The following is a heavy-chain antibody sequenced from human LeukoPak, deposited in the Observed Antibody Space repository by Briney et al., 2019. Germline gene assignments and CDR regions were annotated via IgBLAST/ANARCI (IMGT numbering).Heavy chain of an antibody. J-gene: IGHJ4*02. D-gene: IGHD5-24*01. CDR3: ARHTHNYGLDY. V-gene: IGHV4-34*01. Sequence: PSETLSLTCAVYGGSFSGYYWSWIRQSPGKGLEWIGEINHRRNINYNPSLKSRVTISADRSKNQFSLKLSSVTAADTAVYYCARHTHNYGLDYWGQGTLVTVSS. CDR1: GGSFSGYY. CDR2: INHRRNI.